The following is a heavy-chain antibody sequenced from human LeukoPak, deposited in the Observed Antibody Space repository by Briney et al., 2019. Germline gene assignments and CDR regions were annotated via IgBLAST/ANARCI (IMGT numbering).Heavy chain of an antibody. V-gene: IGHV4-34*08. CDR2: INHSGST. Sequence: GSLRLSCAASGFTFSSYAMSWIRQPPGKGLEWIGEINHSGSTNYNPSLKSRVTISVDTSKNQFSLKLSSVTAADTAVYYCVRSYDSSGFRGNFDYWGQGTLVTVSS. D-gene: IGHD3-22*01. CDR1: GFTFSSYA. J-gene: IGHJ4*02. CDR3: VRSYDSSGFRGNFDY.